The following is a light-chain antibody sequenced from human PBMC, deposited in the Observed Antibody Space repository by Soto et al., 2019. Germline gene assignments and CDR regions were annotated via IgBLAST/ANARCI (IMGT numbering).Light chain of an antibody. J-gene: IGKJ4*01. CDR1: QSVSSSY. Sequence: EIVLTQSPGTLSLSPGERATLSCRASQSVSSSYLDWYQQKPCQAPRLLTYGASSRATGIPDRFSGSGSWTAFPLTIRRLETEDFAGYYCAQYGNSLLTFGGGTKVEIK. V-gene: IGKV3-20*01. CDR3: AQYGNSLLT. CDR2: GAS.